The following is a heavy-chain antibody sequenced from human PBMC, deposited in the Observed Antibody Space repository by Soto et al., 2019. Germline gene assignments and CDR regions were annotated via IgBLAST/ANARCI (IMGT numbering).Heavy chain of an antibody. J-gene: IGHJ4*02. CDR2: ISGRDGST. CDR1: AFSCSDYC. CDR3: AKGTYGSGRFQGY. D-gene: IGHD3-10*01. Sequence: GGFVRVSETAAAFSCSDYCLSWVLQATGKGLQWVSTISGRDGSTYYADSVKGRFTISRDNSKNTLYLQMSSLRAEDTAVYYCAKGTYGSGRFQGYWGQGTLVTVSS. V-gene: IGHV3-23*01.